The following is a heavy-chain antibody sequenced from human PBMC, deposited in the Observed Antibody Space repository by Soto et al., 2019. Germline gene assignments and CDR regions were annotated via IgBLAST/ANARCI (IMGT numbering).Heavy chain of an antibody. J-gene: IGHJ4*02. V-gene: IGHV2-5*02. D-gene: IGHD1-1*01. Sequence: QITLKESGPTLVKPTQTLTLTCTFSGFSLTSRPMGVGWIRQPPGTALECLVFIYWDDDKRYSSSLKSSLTITKDTSGIQVVLTMTNMDPLDTATYYCAHRLAGYNWNGGYFDYWGQGALVTVSS. CDR2: IYWDDDK. CDR1: GFSLTSRPMG. CDR3: AHRLAGYNWNGGYFDY.